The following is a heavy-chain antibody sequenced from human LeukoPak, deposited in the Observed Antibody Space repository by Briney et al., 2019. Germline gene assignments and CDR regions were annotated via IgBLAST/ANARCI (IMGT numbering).Heavy chain of an antibody. J-gene: IGHJ3*02. D-gene: IGHD3-10*01. Sequence: SETLSLTCTVSGGSISSSSYYWGWIRQPPGKGLEWIGSIHYSGSTYYNPSLKSRVTISVDTSKNQFSLKLSSVTAADTAVYYCARGYYYGSGSYDAFDIWGQGTMVTISS. CDR3: ARGYYYGSGSYDAFDI. CDR2: IHYSGST. CDR1: GGSISSSSYY. V-gene: IGHV4-39*07.